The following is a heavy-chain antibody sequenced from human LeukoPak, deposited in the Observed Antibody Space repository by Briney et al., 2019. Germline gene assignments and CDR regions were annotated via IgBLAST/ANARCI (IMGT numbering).Heavy chain of an antibody. V-gene: IGHV3-74*01. CDR2: INSDGSDI. J-gene: IGHJ4*02. Sequence: GGSLRLSCAASGFTFGIYWMHWVRQAPREGLVWVSRINSDGSDIDYADSVKGRFTISRDNAKNTLYLQMNSLRAEDTAVYYCSRGKGYFDYWGQGTLVTVSS. CDR1: GFTFGIYW. CDR3: SRGKGYFDY. D-gene: IGHD6-13*01.